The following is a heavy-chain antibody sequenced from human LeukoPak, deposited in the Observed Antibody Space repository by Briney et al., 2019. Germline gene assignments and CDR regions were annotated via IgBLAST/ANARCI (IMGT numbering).Heavy chain of an antibody. Sequence: GGSLRLSCAASGFSFSSHGMTWVRLAPGRGLEYVAAISGSGDNTYYADSVKGRFTISRDNFKNTLYLQMNSLRAEDTAVYYCARDRGSGSYYNDAVDYWGQGTLVTVSS. V-gene: IGHV3-23*01. D-gene: IGHD3-10*01. CDR3: ARDRGSGSYYNDAVDY. CDR1: GFSFSSHG. J-gene: IGHJ4*02. CDR2: ISGSGDNT.